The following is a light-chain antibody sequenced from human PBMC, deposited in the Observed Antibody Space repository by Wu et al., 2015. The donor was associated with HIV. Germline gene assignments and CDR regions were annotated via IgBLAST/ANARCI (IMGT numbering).Light chain of an antibody. J-gene: IGKJ1*01. V-gene: IGKV3-11*01. Sequence: EIVLTQSPAALSVSPGERATLSCRASRSVSSAVAWYQQKPGQAPRLLIYDASNRATGIPARFTGGGSGTDYTLTISSLEPEDFAIYYCQQHANWPTFGQGTKVEIQ. CDR1: RSVSSA. CDR2: DAS. CDR3: QQHANWPT.